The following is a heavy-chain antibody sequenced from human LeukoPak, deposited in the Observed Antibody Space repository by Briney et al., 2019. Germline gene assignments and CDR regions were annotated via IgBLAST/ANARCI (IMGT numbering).Heavy chain of an antibody. CDR3: AREGDCSGGSCYGPV. CDR1: GGTFSSYA. D-gene: IGHD2-15*01. J-gene: IGHJ4*02. Sequence: AASVKVSCTASGGTFSSYAISWVRQAPGQGLEWMGRIIPILGIANYAQKFQGRVTITADKSTSTAYMELSSLRSEDTAVYYCAREGDCSGGSCYGPVWGQGTLVTVSS. CDR2: IIPILGIA. V-gene: IGHV1-69*04.